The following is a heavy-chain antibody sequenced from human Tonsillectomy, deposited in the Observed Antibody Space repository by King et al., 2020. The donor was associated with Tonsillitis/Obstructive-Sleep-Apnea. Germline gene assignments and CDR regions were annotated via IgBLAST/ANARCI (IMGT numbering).Heavy chain of an antibody. V-gene: IGHV3-30*18. CDR1: GFIFSAYG. CDR3: AKSGVTDYTYFYMAD. D-gene: IGHD2-2*02. J-gene: IGHJ6*03. CDR2: MSYEGDTK. Sequence: VQLVESGGGVVQPGGSLRLSCAASGFIFSAYGMHWVRQAPGKGLEWVAVMSYEGDTKYYADSAKGRFTISRDNSKNTLYLQMNSLRVDDTAVYYCAKSGVTDYTYFYMADWGKGTTVTVSS.